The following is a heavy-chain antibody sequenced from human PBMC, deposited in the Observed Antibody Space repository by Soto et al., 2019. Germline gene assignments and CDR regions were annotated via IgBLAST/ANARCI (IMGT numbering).Heavy chain of an antibody. V-gene: IGHV1-69*13. D-gene: IGHD1-26*01. Sequence: SVKVSCRASGGTFSSYAISWVRQAPGQGLEWMGGIIPIFGTANYAQKFQGRVTITADESTSTAYMELSSLRSEDTAVYYCARDGYSGSPTAFDIWGQGTMVTVSS. CDR2: IIPIFGTA. CDR3: ARDGYSGSPTAFDI. CDR1: GGTFSSYA. J-gene: IGHJ3*02.